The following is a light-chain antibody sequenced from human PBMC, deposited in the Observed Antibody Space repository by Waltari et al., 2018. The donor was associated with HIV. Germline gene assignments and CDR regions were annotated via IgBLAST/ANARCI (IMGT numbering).Light chain of an antibody. CDR1: SSDVGGYNY. Sequence: QSALTQPASVSGSPGQSITISCTGTSSDVGGYNYVSWYQQHPGKAPKPMIYEVTNRPSGVSNRFSGSKSGNPASLTISGLQAEDEADYYCNSYTISSTLGVFGGGTKLTVL. J-gene: IGLJ3*02. CDR2: EVT. CDR3: NSYTISSTLGV. V-gene: IGLV2-14*01.